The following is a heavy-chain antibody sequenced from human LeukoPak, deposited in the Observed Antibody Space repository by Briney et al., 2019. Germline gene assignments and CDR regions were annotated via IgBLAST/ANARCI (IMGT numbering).Heavy chain of an antibody. CDR3: AREGIAAAGDQNWFDP. J-gene: IGHJ5*02. CDR2: IYYSGST. D-gene: IGHD6-13*01. CDR1: GGSISSYY. Sequence: SETLSLTCTVSGGSISSYYWSWIRQPPGKGLEWIGYIYYSGSTNYNPSLKSRVTISVDTSKNQFSLKLSSVTAADTAVYYCAREGIAAAGDQNWFDPWGQGTLVTVSS. V-gene: IGHV4-59*01.